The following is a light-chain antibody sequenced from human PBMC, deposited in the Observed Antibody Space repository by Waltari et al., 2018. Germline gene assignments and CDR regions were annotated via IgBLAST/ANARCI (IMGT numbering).Light chain of an antibody. J-gene: IGKJ3*01. CDR3: QQYGTSPPT. V-gene: IGKV3-20*01. CDR1: QSVGINY. CDR2: DAS. Sequence: EIVLTQSPGTLSLCPGERATLSCRASQSVGINYLAWYQHKPGQAPRLLIYDASNRAPGIPDTFSGSGSGTDFTLTISRLEPEDFAVYYCQQYGTSPPTFGPGTKVDIE.